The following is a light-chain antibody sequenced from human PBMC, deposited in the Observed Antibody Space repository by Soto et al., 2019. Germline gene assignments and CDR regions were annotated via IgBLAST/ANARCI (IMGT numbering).Light chain of an antibody. J-gene: IGLJ2*01. V-gene: IGLV2-14*01. CDR1: SSDVGGYNS. Sequence: QSALTQPASVSGSPGQSITISCTGTSSDVGGYNSVSWYQQHPGKAPKLMIYEDSNRPSGVSNRFSGSKSGNTASLTISGLQAEDEADYYCSSYTSSSTRLFGGGTQLTVL. CDR3: SSYTSSSTRL. CDR2: EDS.